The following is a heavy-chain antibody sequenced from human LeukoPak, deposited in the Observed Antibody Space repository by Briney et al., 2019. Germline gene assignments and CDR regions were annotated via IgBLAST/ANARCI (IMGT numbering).Heavy chain of an antibody. J-gene: IGHJ5*02. CDR2: ISNDGGGT. V-gene: IGHV3-23*01. D-gene: IGHD3-22*01. CDR3: AKGSSGYFADL. Sequence: GGSLRLSCAASGFIFNNYGLIWVRQAPGKGLEWVSAISNDGGGTQYADFVEGWFTIFRDNSKNTLFLQMSSLRAEDTALYYCAKGSSGYFADLWGQGTLVTVSS. CDR1: GFIFNNYG.